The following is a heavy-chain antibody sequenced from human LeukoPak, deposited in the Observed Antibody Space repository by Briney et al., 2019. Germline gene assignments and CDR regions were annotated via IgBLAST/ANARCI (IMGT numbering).Heavy chain of an antibody. CDR3: ARFRVVAAKLDAFDI. CDR2: IYSGGST. D-gene: IGHD2-15*01. J-gene: IGHJ3*02. CDR1: GFTVSSNY. V-gene: IGHV3-53*01. Sequence: GGSLRLSCAASGFTVSSNYMSWFRQAPGKGLEWVSVIYSGGSTYYADSVKGRFTISRDNSKNTLYLQMNSLRAEDTAVYYCARFRVVAAKLDAFDIWGQGTMVTVSS.